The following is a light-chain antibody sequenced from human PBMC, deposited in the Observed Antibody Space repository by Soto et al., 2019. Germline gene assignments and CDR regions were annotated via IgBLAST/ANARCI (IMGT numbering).Light chain of an antibody. CDR1: QSVSSY. V-gene: IGKV3-11*01. J-gene: IGKJ4*01. CDR2: DAS. CDR3: QQRSDWPST. Sequence: EIVLTQSPATLSLSPGERATLSCRASQSVSSYLVWYQQKPGQVPRLLIYDASNRSTGIPARFGGSGSGTDFTLTISGLEPEDSAAYYCQQRSDWPSTFGGGTKVEIK.